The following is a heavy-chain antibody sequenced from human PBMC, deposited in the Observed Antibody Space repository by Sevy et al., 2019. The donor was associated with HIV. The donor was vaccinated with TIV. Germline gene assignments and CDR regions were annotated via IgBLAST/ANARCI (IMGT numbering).Heavy chain of an antibody. CDR3: AAVGASRGYFDI. J-gene: IGHJ2*01. V-gene: IGHV3-72*01. CDR2: IRKKVKSYTT. Sequence: GGSLRLSCVASGFTFGDHYMDWVRQAPGKGLEWVGRIRKKVKSYTTEYAGSVKGRFIVSREDSKKPLYLQMNSLKTEDTAVNYCAAVGASRGYFDIWGRGTLVTVSS. CDR1: GFTFGDHY. D-gene: IGHD1-26*01.